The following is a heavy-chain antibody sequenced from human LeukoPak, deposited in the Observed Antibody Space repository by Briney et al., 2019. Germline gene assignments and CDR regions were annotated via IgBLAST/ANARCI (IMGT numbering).Heavy chain of an antibody. Sequence: GESLKISCKGSGYSFTSYWIGWVRPMPGKGLEWMGIIYPGDSDTRYSPSFQGQVTISADKSISTAYLQWSSLKASDTAMYYCARSNYDFWSGYYSRHFDYWGQGTLVTVSS. CDR3: ARSNYDFWSGYYSRHFDY. V-gene: IGHV5-51*01. J-gene: IGHJ4*02. CDR2: IYPGDSDT. D-gene: IGHD3-3*01. CDR1: GYSFTSYW.